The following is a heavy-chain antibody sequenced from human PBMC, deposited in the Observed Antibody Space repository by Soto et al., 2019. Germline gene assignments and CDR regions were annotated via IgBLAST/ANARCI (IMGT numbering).Heavy chain of an antibody. Sequence: SETLSLTCTVSGGSISSSSYYWGWIRQPPGKGLEWIGSIYYSGSTYYNPSLKSRVTISVDTSKNQFSLKLSSVTAADTAVYYCARQPRLSLTNWFDPWGQGTLVTVSS. CDR3: ARQPRLSLTNWFDP. V-gene: IGHV4-39*01. D-gene: IGHD3-9*01. CDR1: GGSISSSSYY. J-gene: IGHJ5*02. CDR2: IYYSGST.